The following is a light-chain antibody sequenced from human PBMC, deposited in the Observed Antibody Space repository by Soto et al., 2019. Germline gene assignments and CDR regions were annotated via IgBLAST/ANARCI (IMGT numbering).Light chain of an antibody. J-gene: IGKJ5*01. Sequence: DIVLTQSPGTLSPSPGARATLSCKTSQSSGSNFLAWCQHKPGQAPRRLIYASSNRATGIPDRVGGSASGTDFTLTIDSLEPDGFAVQYGQLYGISPHFGQGTRLESK. CDR1: QSSGSNF. CDR2: ASS. CDR3: QLYGISPH. V-gene: IGKV3-20*01.